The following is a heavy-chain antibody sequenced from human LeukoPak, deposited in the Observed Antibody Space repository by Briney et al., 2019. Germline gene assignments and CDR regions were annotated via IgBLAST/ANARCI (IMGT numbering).Heavy chain of an antibody. CDR1: GFTFSSYA. D-gene: IGHD6-13*01. CDR2: ISYDGSNK. Sequence: PGGSLRLSCAASGFTFSSYAMHWVRQAPGKGLEWVAVISYDGSNKYYADSVKGRFTISRDNSKNTLYLQMDSLRAEDTAVYYCATIAAADIDYWSQGTLVTVSS. V-gene: IGHV3-30*04. J-gene: IGHJ4*02. CDR3: ATIAAADIDY.